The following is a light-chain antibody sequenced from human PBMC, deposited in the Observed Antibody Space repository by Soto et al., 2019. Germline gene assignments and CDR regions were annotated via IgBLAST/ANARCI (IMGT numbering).Light chain of an antibody. Sequence: QFVLTQPASVSGSPGQLITISCTGTSSDVGGYNYVSWYQQHPGKAPKLMIYDVSNRPSGVSNRFSGSKSGNTASLTISGLQAEDEADYYCSSYTSSSTLLYVFGNGTKVTVL. CDR3: SSYTSSSTLLYV. CDR2: DVS. CDR1: SSDVGGYNY. V-gene: IGLV2-14*01. J-gene: IGLJ1*01.